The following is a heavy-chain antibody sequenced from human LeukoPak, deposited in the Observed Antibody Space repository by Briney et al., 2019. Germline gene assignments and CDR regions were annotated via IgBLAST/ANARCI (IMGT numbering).Heavy chain of an antibody. CDR3: ASELAPLPEAGPKGIDY. CDR1: GYTFTSYD. J-gene: IGHJ4*02. Sequence: ASVTVSCTASGYTFTSYDINWVRQATGQGLEWMGWMNPNSGNTGYAQKFQGRVTMTRNTSISTVYMELSSLRSEDTAVYYCASELAPLPEAGPKGIDYWGQGTLVTVSS. V-gene: IGHV1-8*01. CDR2: MNPNSGNT. D-gene: IGHD6-19*01.